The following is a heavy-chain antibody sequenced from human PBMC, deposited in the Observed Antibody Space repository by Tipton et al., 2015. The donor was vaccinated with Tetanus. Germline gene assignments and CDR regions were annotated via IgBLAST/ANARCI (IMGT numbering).Heavy chain of an antibody. CDR1: GYNFTIYW. CDR3: ARRLGPYTGDQIWHFDL. D-gene: IGHD7-27*01. Sequence: VQLVQSGAEVKKPGESLKISCKPSGYNFTIYWIGWVRQMPGKGLEWMGIIYPGDSDTTYSPSFEGQVTISADKSITTAYLQWSNLKASDTAMYYCARRLGPYTGDQIWHFDLWGRGTMVTVSS. CDR2: IYPGDSDT. J-gene: IGHJ2*01. V-gene: IGHV5-51*01.